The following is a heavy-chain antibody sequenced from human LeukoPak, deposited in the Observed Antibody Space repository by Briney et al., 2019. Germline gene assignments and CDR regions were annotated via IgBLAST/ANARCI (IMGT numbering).Heavy chain of an antibody. V-gene: IGHV4-59*01. CDR2: IYHTGST. D-gene: IGHD6-25*01. J-gene: IGHJ4*02. CDR1: GGSISSYY. CDR3: ARRGRNSSGWQDYL. Sequence: PSETLSLTCTVSGGSISSYYWSWIRQPPGKGLEWIANIYHTGSTNYNPSLSSRVTISIDTARNQFSLKLTSVTAADTAVYYCARRGRNSSGWQDYLWGQGTLVTVSS.